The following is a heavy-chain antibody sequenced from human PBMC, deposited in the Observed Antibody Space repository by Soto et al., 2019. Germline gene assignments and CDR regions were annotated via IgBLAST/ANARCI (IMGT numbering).Heavy chain of an antibody. CDR3: ARDWAAALDY. D-gene: IGHD6-13*01. CDR1: GFIFSDYS. J-gene: IGHJ4*02. Sequence: EVQLVESGGGLVKPGGSLRLSCEASGFIFSDYSMNWVRQAPGKGLEWVSSISGSRGYIYYGDSVKGRFTISRDNAKNSVVLQMNNLRAEDTAVYYCARDWAAALDYWGPGTLGTVSS. V-gene: IGHV3-21*02. CDR2: ISGSRGYI.